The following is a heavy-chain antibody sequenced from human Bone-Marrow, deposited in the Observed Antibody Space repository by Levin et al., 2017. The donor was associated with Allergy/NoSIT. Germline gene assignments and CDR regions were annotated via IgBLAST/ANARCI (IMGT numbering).Heavy chain of an antibody. CDR2: MFYSGSS. D-gene: IGHD3-3*01. CDR1: GSSITSNNW. J-gene: IGHJ4*02. CDR3: GRIPVGEGSDFGGGYYEDY. Sequence: SETLSLTCSVSGSSITSNNWWSWIRQPPGKGLEWIGYMFYSGSSFSNPSLRSRVTMSVDRSKNQFSLRLSSVTAEDTAIYFCGRIPVGEGSDFGGGYYEDYWGQGTLVTVSS. V-gene: IGHV4-28*01.